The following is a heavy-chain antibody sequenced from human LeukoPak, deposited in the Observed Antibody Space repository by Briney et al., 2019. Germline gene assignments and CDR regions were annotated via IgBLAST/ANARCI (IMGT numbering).Heavy chain of an antibody. CDR3: ARGQVVTAIIDY. CDR1: GGSISSYY. CDR2: IYYSGST. D-gene: IGHD2-21*02. Sequence: SETLSRTCTVSGGSISSYYWSWIRQPPGKGLEWIGYIYYSGSTNYNPSLKSRVTISVDTSKNQFSLKLSSVTAADTAVYYCARGQVVTAIIDYWGQGTLVTVSS. J-gene: IGHJ4*02. V-gene: IGHV4-59*01.